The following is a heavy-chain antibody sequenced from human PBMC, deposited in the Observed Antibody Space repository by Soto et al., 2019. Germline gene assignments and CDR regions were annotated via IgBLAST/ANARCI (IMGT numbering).Heavy chain of an antibody. CDR2: INAGNGNT. CDR1: GYTFTSYA. D-gene: IGHD2-21*02. Sequence: QVQLVQSGAEEKKPGASVKVSGKASGYTFTSYAMHWVRQAPGQRLEWMGWINAGNGNTKYSQKFQGRVTITRDTTASTAYMELSTVRSDDTAVDYCARSIVVVTALDYWCQGALVTVSS. J-gene: IGHJ4*02. CDR3: ARSIVVVTALDY. V-gene: IGHV1-3*05.